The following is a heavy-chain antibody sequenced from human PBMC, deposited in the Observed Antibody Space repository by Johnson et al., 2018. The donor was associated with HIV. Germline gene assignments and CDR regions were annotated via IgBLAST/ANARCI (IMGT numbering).Heavy chain of an antibody. D-gene: IGHD6-6*01. CDR3: ARDLAALDAFDI. V-gene: IGHV3-30*03. CDR1: GFTFSSYG. J-gene: IGHJ3*02. CDR2: IQHDGSNK. Sequence: QVQLVESGGGVVQPGRSLRLSCAVSGFTFSSYGMHWVRQAPGKGLEWVAVIQHDGSNKYYADSVKGRFTISRDNAKNSLYLQMNSLRAEDTAVYYCARDLAALDAFDIWGQGTMVTVSS.